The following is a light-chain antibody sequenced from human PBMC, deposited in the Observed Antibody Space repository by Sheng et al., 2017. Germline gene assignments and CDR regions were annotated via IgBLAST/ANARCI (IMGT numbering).Light chain of an antibody. CDR3: QQYDKWPLT. CDR2: GAS. Sequence: EIVLTQSPGTLSLSPGDRATLSCRASQSVRDSHLAWYQQKPGLAPRLLIYGASSRATGFPARLSGSGSGTEFTLTISSLQSEDFAVYYCQQYDKWPLTFGGGTKVEIK. CDR1: QSVRDSH. V-gene: IGKV3-15*01. J-gene: IGKJ4*01.